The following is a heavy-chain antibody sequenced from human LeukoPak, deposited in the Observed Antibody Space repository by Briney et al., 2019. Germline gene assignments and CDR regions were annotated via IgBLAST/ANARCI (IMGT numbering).Heavy chain of an antibody. CDR1: GYTFTRYG. Sequence: ASVKVAFKASGYTFTRYGISWVRQAPGQGLEWMGWISAYNGNTNYAQKLQGRVTMTTDTSTSTAYMERRSLRSDDTAVYYCARDRGASAGTVATLVPWGQGTPVTASS. CDR2: ISAYNGNT. D-gene: IGHD6-13*01. V-gene: IGHV1-18*01. CDR3: ARDRGASAGTVATLVP. J-gene: IGHJ5*02.